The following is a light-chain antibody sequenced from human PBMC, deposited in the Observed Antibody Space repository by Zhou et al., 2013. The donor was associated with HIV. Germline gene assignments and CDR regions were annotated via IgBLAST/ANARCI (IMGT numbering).Light chain of an antibody. CDR1: LSVGSIF. CDR3: QQYGSSPNT. J-gene: IGKJ4*01. Sequence: EIVLTQSPGTLSLFPGERATLSCRASLSVGSIFLAWYQQKPGQAPRLLIYGASNRATGIPDRFSGSESGTDFTLTISRLEPEDFAVYYCQQYGSSPNTFGGGTKVEIK. CDR2: GAS. V-gene: IGKV3-20*01.